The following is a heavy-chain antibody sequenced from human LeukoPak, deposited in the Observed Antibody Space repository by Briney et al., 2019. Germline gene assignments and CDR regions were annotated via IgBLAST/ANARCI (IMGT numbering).Heavy chain of an antibody. CDR2: ISGSSGST. Sequence: GGSLRLSCAASGFTFSSYAMSWVRQAPGKGLEWVSSISGSSGSTYYADSVKGRFTISRDNSKNTLYLQMNSLRAEDTAVYYCAKDWYGDYVSYFDYWGQGTLVTVSS. J-gene: IGHJ4*02. CDR1: GFTFSSYA. CDR3: AKDWYGDYVSYFDY. D-gene: IGHD4-17*01. V-gene: IGHV3-23*01.